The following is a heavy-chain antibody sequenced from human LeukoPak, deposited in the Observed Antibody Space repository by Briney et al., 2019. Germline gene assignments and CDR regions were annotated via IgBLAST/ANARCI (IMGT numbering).Heavy chain of an antibody. D-gene: IGHD6-6*01. CDR1: GGTFSSYA. J-gene: IGHJ4*02. CDR3: ARDPPGRPYSSSSYG. Sequence: SVKVSCKASGGTFSSYAISWVRQAPGQGLEWMGGIIPIFGTANYAQKFQGRVTITADKSTSTAYMELSSLRSEDTAVYYCARDPPGRPYSSSSYGWGQGTLVTVSS. CDR2: IIPIFGTA. V-gene: IGHV1-69*06.